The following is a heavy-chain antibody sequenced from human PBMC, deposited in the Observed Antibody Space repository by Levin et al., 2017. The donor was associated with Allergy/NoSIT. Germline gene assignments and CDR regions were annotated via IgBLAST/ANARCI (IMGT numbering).Heavy chain of an antibody. CDR1: GYTFTSYA. J-gene: IGHJ3*02. Sequence: ASVKVSCKASGYTFTSYAMHWVRQAPGQRLEWMGWINAGNGNTKYSQKFQGRVTITRDTSASTAYMELSSLRSEDTAVYYCARDSVSSSGYYYRAFDIWGQGTMVTVSS. CDR2: INAGNGNT. V-gene: IGHV1-3*01. D-gene: IGHD3-22*01. CDR3: ARDSVSSSGYYYRAFDI.